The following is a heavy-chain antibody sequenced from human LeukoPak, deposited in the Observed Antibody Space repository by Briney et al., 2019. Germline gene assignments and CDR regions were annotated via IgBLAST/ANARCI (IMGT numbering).Heavy chain of an antibody. V-gene: IGHV4-59*01. Sequence: PSETLSLTCTVSDASIISNYWSWIRQPPGKGLEWIGYIYYSGGTDYNPSLKSRVTISLDTSKKQFSLRLSSVTAADTAVYFCASSAYYKYYYDYWGQGTPVTVSS. CDR1: DASIISNY. D-gene: IGHD3-10*01. J-gene: IGHJ4*02. CDR2: IYYSGGT. CDR3: ASSAYYKYYYDY.